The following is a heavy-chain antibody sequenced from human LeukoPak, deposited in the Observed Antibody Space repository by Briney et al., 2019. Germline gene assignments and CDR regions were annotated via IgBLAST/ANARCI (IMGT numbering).Heavy chain of an antibody. CDR3: ARIARIMWGMDV. V-gene: IGHV1-2*02. D-gene: IGHD3-16*01. CDR1: GYTFTGYY. Sequence: ASVKVSCKASGYTFTGYYMHWVRQAPGQGLEWMGWINPNSGGTNYAQRFQGRVTMTRDTSISTAYMELSRLRSDDTAVYYCARIARIMWGMDVWGQGTTVTVSS. J-gene: IGHJ6*02. CDR2: INPNSGGT.